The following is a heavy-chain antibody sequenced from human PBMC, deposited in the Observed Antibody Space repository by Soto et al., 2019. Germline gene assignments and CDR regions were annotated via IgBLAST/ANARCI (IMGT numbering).Heavy chain of an antibody. V-gene: IGHV1-2*04. D-gene: IGHD3-22*01. Sequence: QVQLVQSGAEVKKPGASVKVSCKASGYTFTGYYMHWVRQAPGQGLEWMGWINPNSGGTNYAQKFQGWVTMTRDTSISTAYMELSRLRSDDTAVYYCARDPNYYDSSGYGYFDYWGQGTLVTVSS. J-gene: IGHJ4*02. CDR3: ARDPNYYDSSGYGYFDY. CDR2: INPNSGGT. CDR1: GYTFTGYY.